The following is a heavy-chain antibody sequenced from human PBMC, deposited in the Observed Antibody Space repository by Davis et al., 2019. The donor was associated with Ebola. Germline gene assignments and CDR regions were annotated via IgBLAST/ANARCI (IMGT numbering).Heavy chain of an antibody. CDR1: GGSISSGGYY. D-gene: IGHD3-10*01. CDR3: ARQWFRDAFDI. J-gene: IGHJ3*02. Sequence: SETLSLTCTVSGGSISSGGYYWSWIRQHPGKGLEWIGYIYYSGSTYYNPSLKSRVTISVDTSKNQFSLKLSSVTAADTAVYYCARQWFRDAFDIWGQGTMVTVSS. V-gene: IGHV4-31*03. CDR2: IYYSGST.